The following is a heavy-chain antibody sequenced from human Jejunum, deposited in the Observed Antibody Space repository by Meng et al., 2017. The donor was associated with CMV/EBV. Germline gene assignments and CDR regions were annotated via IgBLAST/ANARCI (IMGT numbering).Heavy chain of an antibody. CDR1: YTGGDYS. D-gene: IGHD1-26*01. V-gene: IGHV1-2*02. CDR3: AKDGGSYLDYYFDY. Sequence: YTGGDYSIQWVRQAPGQGRKSMGWINHKTGDTNNAQKFQGRVIMTRDMSINTVHMELTRLRSDDTAVYYCAKDGGSYLDYYFDYWGQGMLVTVSS. J-gene: IGHJ4*02. CDR2: INHKTGDT.